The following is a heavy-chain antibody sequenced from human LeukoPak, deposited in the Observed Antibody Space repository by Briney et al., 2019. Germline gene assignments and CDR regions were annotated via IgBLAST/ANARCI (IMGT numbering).Heavy chain of an antibody. CDR3: ARVDTVMAYYFVL. V-gene: IGHV3-53*04. Sequence: GGSLRLSCAASGFTVSTNCMTWVRQAPGKGLEWVSTIYSGGTTYYADSVMGRFTISRRNSRNTLYLQMNSLRAEDTAVYYCARVDTVMAYYFVLWGQGTLVTVSS. D-gene: IGHD5-18*01. J-gene: IGHJ4*02. CDR1: GFTVSTNC. CDR2: IYSGGTT.